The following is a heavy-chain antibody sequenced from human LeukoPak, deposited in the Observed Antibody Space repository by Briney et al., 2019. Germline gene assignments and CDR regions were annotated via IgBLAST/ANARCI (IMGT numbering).Heavy chain of an antibody. V-gene: IGHV1-69*04. CDR2: IIPILGIA. D-gene: IGHD2-2*01. CDR3: ARTLVVVPAAMGFDP. CDR1: GGTFSSYA. Sequence: ASVKVSCKASGGTFSSYAISWVRQAPGQGLKWMGRIIPILGIANYAQKFQGRVTITADKSTSTAYMELSSLRSEDTAVYYCARTLVVVPAAMGFDPWGQGTLVTVSS. J-gene: IGHJ5*02.